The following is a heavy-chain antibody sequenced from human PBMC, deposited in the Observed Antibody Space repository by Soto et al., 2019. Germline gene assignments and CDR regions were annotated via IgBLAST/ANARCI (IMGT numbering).Heavy chain of an antibody. Sequence: GASVKVSCKASGYTFSDYAIHWVRQAPGQRPEWMGWINAGNGNTGYAQKFQGRVTMTRNTSISTAYMELSSLRSEDTAVYYCARGEKNRITIFGVVIVSFDPWGQGTLVTVSS. D-gene: IGHD3-3*01. CDR3: ARGEKNRITIFGVVIVSFDP. J-gene: IGHJ5*02. V-gene: IGHV1-8*02. CDR1: GYTFSDYA. CDR2: INAGNGNT.